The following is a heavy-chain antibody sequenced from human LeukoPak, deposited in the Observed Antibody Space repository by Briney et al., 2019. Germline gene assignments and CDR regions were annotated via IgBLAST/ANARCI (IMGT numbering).Heavy chain of an antibody. D-gene: IGHD2-15*01. Sequence: SVKVSCKASGGTSSSYAISWVRQAPGQGLEWMGRIIPILGIANYAQKFQGRVTITADKSTSTAYMELSSLRSEDTAVYYCASSTTGGPIVVVVADAFDIWGQGTMVTVSS. CDR3: ASSTTGGPIVVVVADAFDI. J-gene: IGHJ3*02. CDR2: IIPILGIA. CDR1: GGTSSSYA. V-gene: IGHV1-69*04.